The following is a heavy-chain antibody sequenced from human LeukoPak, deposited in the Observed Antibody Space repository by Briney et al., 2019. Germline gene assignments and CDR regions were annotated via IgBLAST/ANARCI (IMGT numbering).Heavy chain of an antibody. CDR3: ARDGGFDY. J-gene: IGHJ4*02. CDR2: INPNSGGT. D-gene: IGHD3-16*01. CDR1: GYTFTSYG. Sequence: GASVKVSCKASGYTFTSYGISWVRQAPGQGLEWMGWINPNSGGTNYAQKFQGRVTMTRDTSISTAYMELSRLKSDDTAVYYCARDGGFDYWGQGTLVTVSS. V-gene: IGHV1-2*02.